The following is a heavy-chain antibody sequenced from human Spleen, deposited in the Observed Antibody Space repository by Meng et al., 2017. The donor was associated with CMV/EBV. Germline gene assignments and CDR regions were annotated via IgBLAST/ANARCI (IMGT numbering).Heavy chain of an antibody. CDR3: ARGDTIWGYYYGMDV. V-gene: IGHV3-21*01. Sequence: GESLKISCAASGFTFSDYGMNWVRQAPGKGLEWVSSISSSGTYIYYADSVKGRFTISRDNAKNSLYLQMNSLRAEDAAIYHCARGDTIWGYYYGMDVWGQGTTVTVSS. CDR1: GFTFSDYG. CDR2: ISSSGTYI. J-gene: IGHJ6*02. D-gene: IGHD7-27*01.